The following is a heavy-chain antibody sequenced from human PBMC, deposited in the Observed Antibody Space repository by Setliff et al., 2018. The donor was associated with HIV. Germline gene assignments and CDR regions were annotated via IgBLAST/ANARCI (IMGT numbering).Heavy chain of an antibody. Sequence: SETLSLTCTVSGGSMSSSSYYWGWIRQTPDKGLEWIGIIYYSGATYYNPSLTSRVTISVDTSRNQFSRKLMSVTAADTAAYYCARLGYVSGGFYKTPGPYYFDYWGQGTLVTVSS. CDR1: GGSMSSSSYY. CDR2: IYYSGAT. J-gene: IGHJ4*02. D-gene: IGHD3-10*01. V-gene: IGHV4-39*01. CDR3: ARLGYVSGGFYKTPGPYYFDY.